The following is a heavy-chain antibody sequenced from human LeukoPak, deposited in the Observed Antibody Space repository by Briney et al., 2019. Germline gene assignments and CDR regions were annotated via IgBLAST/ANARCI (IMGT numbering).Heavy chain of an antibody. CDR2: ISYDGSKK. CDR1: GFPFSNYG. V-gene: IGHV3-30*18. J-gene: IGHJ4*02. D-gene: IGHD1-1*01. Sequence: PGRSLRLSCAASGFPFSNYGMHWVRQAPGKGVEGGAGISYDGSKKYFADSVKGRFTISRDNSQNTLFLQINSLRAEDTAVYFCAKDKNWNYFDHWGQGTLVTVSS. CDR3: AKDKNWNYFDH.